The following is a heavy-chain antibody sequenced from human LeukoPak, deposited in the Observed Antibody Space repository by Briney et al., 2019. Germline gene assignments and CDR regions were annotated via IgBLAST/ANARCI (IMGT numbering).Heavy chain of an antibody. CDR3: AKDGLGTVTTGLYYYGMDV. D-gene: IGHD4-17*01. CDR2: ISGSGGST. J-gene: IGHJ6*02. CDR1: GFTFSSYA. V-gene: IGHV3-23*01. Sequence: GGSLRLSCAASGFTFSSYAMSWVRQAPGKGLEWVSAISGSGGSTYYADSVKGRFTISRDNSKNTLYLQMNSLRAEDTAVYYCAKDGLGTVTTGLYYYGMDVWGQGTTVTVSS.